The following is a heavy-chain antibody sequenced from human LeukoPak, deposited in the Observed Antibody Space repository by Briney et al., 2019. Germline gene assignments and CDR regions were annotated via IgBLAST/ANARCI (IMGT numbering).Heavy chain of an antibody. CDR1: GFIFSDFY. V-gene: IGHV3-11*01. CDR3: AREIWPVEDYSSYGMDV. Sequence: PGGSLRLSYAASGFIFSDFYMSWIRQTPGKGLEWIAYISNSGGTIYYADSVRGRFTVSRDNAKNSLYLQMNSLRADDTAVYYCAREIWPVEDYSSYGMDVWGQGTSVIVSS. J-gene: IGHJ6*02. CDR2: ISNSGGTI. D-gene: IGHD2/OR15-2a*01.